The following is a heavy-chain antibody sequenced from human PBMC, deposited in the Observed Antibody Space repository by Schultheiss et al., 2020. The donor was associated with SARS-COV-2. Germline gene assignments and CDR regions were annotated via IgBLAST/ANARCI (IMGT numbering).Heavy chain of an antibody. CDR1: GASIRTYY. D-gene: IGHD3-9*01. Sequence: SQTLSLTCSVSGASIRTYYWTWIRQPPGKGLEWVGYIYYSGKTNSNPSLKSRVTISLDTSKNQFSLDLTSVTAADTAVYYCARAATYYDILTGYSPDFDYWGQGTLVTVSS. V-gene: IGHV4-59*01. CDR3: ARAATYYDILTGYSPDFDY. J-gene: IGHJ4*02. CDR2: IYYSGKT.